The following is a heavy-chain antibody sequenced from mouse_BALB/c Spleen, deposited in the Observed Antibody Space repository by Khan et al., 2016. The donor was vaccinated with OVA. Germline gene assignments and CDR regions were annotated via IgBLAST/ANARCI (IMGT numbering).Heavy chain of an antibody. CDR3: ARRGYDEAWFAY. CDR2: ISSAGSYT. D-gene: IGHD2-2*01. CDR1: GFTFSNYD. V-gene: IGHV5-6*01. Sequence: EVELVESGGDLVKPGGSLKLSCAASGFTFSNYDMSWVRQTPDKRLGWVATISSAGSYTYYPDSVKGRFPIPRDNAKNTLYLQLSSLKSEDTAMYYCARRGYDEAWFAYWGHGTLVTVSA. J-gene: IGHJ3*01.